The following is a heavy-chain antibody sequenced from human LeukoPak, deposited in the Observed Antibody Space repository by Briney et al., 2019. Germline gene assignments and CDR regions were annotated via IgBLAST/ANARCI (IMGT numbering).Heavy chain of an antibody. D-gene: IGHD2/OR15-2a*01. J-gene: IGHJ4*02. V-gene: IGHV3-23*01. CDR1: RFTFSSYA. Sequence: GGSLRLSCAASRFTFSSYAMSWVRQAPGKGLEWVSTISGSAGSTYYADSVRGRFTISRDNSKNTLFLQMNSLRAEDTAVYYCAAFDFDYWGQGTLVTVSS. CDR3: AAFDFDY. CDR2: ISGSAGST.